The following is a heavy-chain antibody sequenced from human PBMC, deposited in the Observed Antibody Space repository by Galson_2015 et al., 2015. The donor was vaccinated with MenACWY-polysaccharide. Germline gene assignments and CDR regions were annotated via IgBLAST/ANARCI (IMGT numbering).Heavy chain of an antibody. CDR2: INSDGSST. CDR1: GFTFSSYW. Sequence: SLRLSCAASGFTFSSYWMHWVRQAPGKGLVWVSRINSDGSSTSYADSVKGRFTISRDNAKNTLYLQMNSLRAEDTAVCYCARRDVLVNWRSRDAFDIWGQGTMVTVSS. CDR3: ARRDVLVNWRSRDAFDI. D-gene: IGHD1-20*01. V-gene: IGHV3-74*01. J-gene: IGHJ3*02.